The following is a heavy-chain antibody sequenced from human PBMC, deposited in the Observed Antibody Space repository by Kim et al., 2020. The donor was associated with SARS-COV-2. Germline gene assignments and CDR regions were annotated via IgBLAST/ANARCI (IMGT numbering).Heavy chain of an antibody. CDR1: GFTFSSYG. V-gene: IGHV3-33*01. D-gene: IGHD6-6*01. CDR2: IWYDGSNK. J-gene: IGHJ4*02. CDR3: ARGRVRYSSSSPTLDY. Sequence: GGSLRLSCAASGFTFSSYGMHWVRQAPGKGLVWVAVIWYDGSNKYYADSVKGRFTISRDNSKNTLYLQMNSLRAEDTAVYYCARGRVRYSSSSPTLDYWGQGTLVTVSS.